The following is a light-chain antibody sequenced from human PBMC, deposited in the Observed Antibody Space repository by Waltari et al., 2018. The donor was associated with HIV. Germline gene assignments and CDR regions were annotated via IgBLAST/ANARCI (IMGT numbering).Light chain of an antibody. Sequence: QSVLTQPPSLSGSPGQSITISCTGTSSDGGRYNHVYWYQQHPGKSPKLMIYEVSKRPSGVSNRFSASKSANTASLTISGLQAEDEADYYCCSYAGSNTHVFGTGTKVTVL. V-gene: IGLV2-23*02. CDR2: EVS. CDR1: SSDGGRYNH. CDR3: CSYAGSNTHV. J-gene: IGLJ1*01.